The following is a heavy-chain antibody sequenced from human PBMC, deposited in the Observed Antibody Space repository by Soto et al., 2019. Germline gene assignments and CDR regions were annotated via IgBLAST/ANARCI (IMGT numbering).Heavy chain of an antibody. CDR1: GFTFSSYG. CDR3: AKDVSLRFWRGYYFVY. Sequence: GGSLRLSCAASGFTFSSYGMHWVRQAPGKGLEWVAVISYDGSNKYYADSVKGRFTISRDNSKNTLYLQMNSLRAEDAAVYYCAKDVSLRFWRGYYFVYWGQGTLVTVSS. CDR2: ISYDGSNK. D-gene: IGHD3-3*01. V-gene: IGHV3-30*18. J-gene: IGHJ4*02.